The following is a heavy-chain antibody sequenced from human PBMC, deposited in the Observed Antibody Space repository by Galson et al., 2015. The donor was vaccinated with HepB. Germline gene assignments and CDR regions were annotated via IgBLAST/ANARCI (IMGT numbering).Heavy chain of an antibody. D-gene: IGHD2-2*03. CDR2: IIPIFGPA. J-gene: IGHJ4*02. Sequence: SVKVSCKASGGTFSSYAISWVRQAPGQGLEWMGGIIPIFGPANYAQKFQGRVTITADKSTSTAYMELSSLRSEDTAVYYCARYPILGDIGYYFDYWGQGTLVTVSS. CDR3: ARYPILGDIGYYFDY. CDR1: GGTFSSYA. V-gene: IGHV1-69*06.